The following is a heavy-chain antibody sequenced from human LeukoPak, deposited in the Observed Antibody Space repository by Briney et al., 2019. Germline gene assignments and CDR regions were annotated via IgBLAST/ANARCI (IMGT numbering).Heavy chain of an antibody. Sequence: GASVKVSCKASGYTFTGYYMHWVRQATGQGLEWMGWMNPNSGNTGYAQKFQGRVTMTRNTSISTAYMELSSLRSEDTAVYYCARGHTAAAAYYWGQGTLVTVSS. CDR1: GYTFTGYY. V-gene: IGHV1-8*02. D-gene: IGHD6-13*01. CDR3: ARGHTAAAAYY. J-gene: IGHJ4*02. CDR2: MNPNSGNT.